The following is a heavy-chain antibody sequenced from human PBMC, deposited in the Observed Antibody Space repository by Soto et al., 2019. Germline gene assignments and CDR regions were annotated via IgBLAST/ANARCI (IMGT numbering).Heavy chain of an antibody. V-gene: IGHV1-69*01. Sequence: QVQLVQSGAEVKKPASSVKVSCKASGGTFSSYAIIWVRQAPGQGLEWMGGIIPIFGTANYAQKFQGRVTITADEATSTAYMELSNLRSEDTAVYYGARVSEVIAAAGTPPWYFDLWGRGTLVTVSS. D-gene: IGHD6-13*01. CDR1: GGTFSSYA. CDR2: IIPIFGTA. J-gene: IGHJ2*01. CDR3: ARVSEVIAAAGTPPWYFDL.